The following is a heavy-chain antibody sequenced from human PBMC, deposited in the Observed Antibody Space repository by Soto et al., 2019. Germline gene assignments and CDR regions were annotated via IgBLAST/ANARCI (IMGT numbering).Heavy chain of an antibody. CDR3: TWDGRYSGYPPPAF. V-gene: IGHV3-49*01. J-gene: IGHJ4*02. Sequence: EVQLVESGGGLVQPGRSLRLSCTTSGFTFADYTLSWFRQAPGKGLGWLGFIRNKAYGGTTEYTASVKGRISISRADSKSIAYLQMNSLKTEDTAVYFCTWDGRYSGYPPPAFWGQGTLVIVSS. D-gene: IGHD5-12*01. CDR2: IRNKAYGGTT. CDR1: GFTFADYT.